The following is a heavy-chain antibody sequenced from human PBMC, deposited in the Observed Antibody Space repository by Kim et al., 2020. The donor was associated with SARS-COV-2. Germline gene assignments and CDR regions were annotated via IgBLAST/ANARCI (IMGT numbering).Heavy chain of an antibody. CDR2: MNPNSGNT. D-gene: IGHD6-19*01. V-gene: IGHV1-8*01. J-gene: IGHJ4*02. Sequence: ASVKVSCKASGYTFTSYDINWVRQATGQGLEWMGWMNPNSGNTGYAQKFQGRVTMTRNTSISTAYMELSSLRSEDTAVYYCARGDYSSGWYMFAYWGQGTLVTVSS. CDR3: ARGDYSSGWYMFAY. CDR1: GYTFTSYD.